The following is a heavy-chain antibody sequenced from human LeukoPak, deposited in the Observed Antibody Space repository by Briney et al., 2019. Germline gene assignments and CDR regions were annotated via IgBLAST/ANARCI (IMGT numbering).Heavy chain of an antibody. V-gene: IGHV3-23*01. CDR1: GFTFSSYA. J-gene: IGHJ5*02. CDR3: ARTAVNDYGGNYWVDP. CDR2: ISGSGGST. D-gene: IGHD4-23*01. Sequence: GGSLRLSCAASGFTFSSYAMSWVRQAPGKGLEWVSAISGSGGSTYYADSVKGRFTISRDNSKNTLYLQMNSLRAEDTAVYYCARTAVNDYGGNYWVDPWGQGTLVTVSS.